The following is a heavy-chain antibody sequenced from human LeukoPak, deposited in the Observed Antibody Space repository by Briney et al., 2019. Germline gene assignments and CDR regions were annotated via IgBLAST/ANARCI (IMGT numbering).Heavy chain of an antibody. D-gene: IGHD5-18*01. V-gene: IGHV3-49*04. Sequence: GGSLRLSCSASGFTFGYHAMSSVRWAPGKGEEWLGFIRRKAYRWTTVYAASVKDRFTISRGDSESIAYLQMTSLKTEDTAVYYCTRGPIHLCLYYGMDVWGQGTTVIDSS. CDR1: GFTFGYHA. CDR3: TRGPIHLCLYYGMDV. J-gene: IGHJ6*02. CDR2: IRRKAYRWTT.